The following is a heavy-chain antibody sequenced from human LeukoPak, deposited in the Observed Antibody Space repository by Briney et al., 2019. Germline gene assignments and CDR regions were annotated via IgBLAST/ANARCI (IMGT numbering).Heavy chain of an antibody. CDR1: GFTFSSYA. CDR2: ISGSGGST. Sequence: HPGGSLRLSCAASGFTFSSYAMSWVRQAPGKGLEWVSAISGSGGSTYYADSVKGRFTISRDNSKNTLYLQMNSLRAEDTAVYYCAKDLYGFYAMDVWGQGTTVTVSS. V-gene: IGHV3-23*01. D-gene: IGHD4-17*01. CDR3: AKDLYGFYAMDV. J-gene: IGHJ6*02.